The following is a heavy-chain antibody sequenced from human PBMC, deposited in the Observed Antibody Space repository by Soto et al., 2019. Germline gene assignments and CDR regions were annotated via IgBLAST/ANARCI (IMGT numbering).Heavy chain of an antibody. CDR1: GFTFRSYG. CDR2: MSFDGSNK. V-gene: IGHV3-30*18. CDR3: AKEFGWELQLSHPYYKAGMDV. Sequence: QVQLVESGGGVVQPGRSLRLSCAASGFTFRSYGMHWVRQAPGKGLEWVALMSFDGSNKYYADSVRGRFTISSENSKSTLYLQMDILRPADTAVYYCAKEFGWELQLSHPYYKAGMDVGGQGTTVTVSS. D-gene: IGHD1-1*01. J-gene: IGHJ6*02.